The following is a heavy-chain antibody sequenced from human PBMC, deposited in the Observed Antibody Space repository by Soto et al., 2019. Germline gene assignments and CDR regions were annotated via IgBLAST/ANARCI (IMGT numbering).Heavy chain of an antibody. D-gene: IGHD1-7*01. CDR1: GYTFTSYD. J-gene: IGHJ5*02. Sequence: ASVKVSCKASGYTFTSYDINWVRQATGQGLEWMGWMNPNSGNTGYAQKFQGRVTMTRNTSISTAYMELSSLRSEDTAVYYCARGRNWNYVGWFDPWGQGTLVTVSS. CDR2: MNPNSGNT. V-gene: IGHV1-8*01. CDR3: ARGRNWNYVGWFDP.